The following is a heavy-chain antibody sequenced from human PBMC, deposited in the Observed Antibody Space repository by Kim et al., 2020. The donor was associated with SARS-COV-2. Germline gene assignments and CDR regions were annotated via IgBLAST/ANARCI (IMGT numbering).Heavy chain of an antibody. V-gene: IGHV3-30*09. Sequence: GGSLRLSCAASGFTFSSFAMHWVRQAPGKGLEWVAAISYDGSNKFYVDSVEGRFAISRDNSKDTLYLQMNSLRAEDTAVFWCARDPRMITFGGVIALDPLYCFDSWGQGTLVTVSS. CDR2: ISYDGSNK. J-gene: IGHJ4*02. D-gene: IGHD3-16*02. CDR1: GFTFSSFA. CDR3: ARDPRMITFGGVIALDPLYCFDS.